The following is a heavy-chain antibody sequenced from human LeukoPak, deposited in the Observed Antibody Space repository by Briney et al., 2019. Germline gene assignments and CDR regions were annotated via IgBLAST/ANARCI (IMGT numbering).Heavy chain of an antibody. J-gene: IGHJ1*01. V-gene: IGHV4-30-2*01. CDR3: ARASLAYCGGDCYSSEYFQH. D-gene: IGHD2-21*02. Sequence: PSETLSLTCAVSGGSISSGGYSWSWIRQPPGKGLEWIGYIYHSGSTYYNPSLKSRVTISVDRSKNQFSLKLGSVTAADTAVYYCARASLAYCGGDCYSSEYFQHWGQGTLVTVSS. CDR1: GGSISSGGYS. CDR2: IYHSGST.